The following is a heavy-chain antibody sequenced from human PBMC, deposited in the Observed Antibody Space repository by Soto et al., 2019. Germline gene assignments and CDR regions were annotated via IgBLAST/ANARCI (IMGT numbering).Heavy chain of an antibody. Sequence: QVQLVESGGGLVKPGGSVRLSCAASGFTFSDYYMSWIRQAPGKGLEWVSYISTSGNTIYYADSVKGRFTNSRDNSKNSLYLQMNSLRAEDTAVYYCARGIVVVAAIATNYFDYWGQGTLVTVSS. CDR2: ISTSGNTI. V-gene: IGHV3-11*01. CDR1: GFTFSDYY. J-gene: IGHJ4*02. D-gene: IGHD2-15*01. CDR3: ARGIVVVAAIATNYFDY.